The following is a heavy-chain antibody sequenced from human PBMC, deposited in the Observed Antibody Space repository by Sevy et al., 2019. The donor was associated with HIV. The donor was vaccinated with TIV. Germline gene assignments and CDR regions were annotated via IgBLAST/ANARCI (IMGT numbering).Heavy chain of an antibody. CDR3: AKDGLVVTAILKTPYYYYYGMDV. V-gene: IGHV3-30*18. Sequence: GGSLRLSCAASGFTFSSYGMHWVRQAPGKGLEWVAVISYDGSNKYYADSVKGRFTISRDNSKNTLYLQMNGLRAEDTAVYYCAKDGLVVTAILKTPYYYYYGMDVWGQGTTVTVSS. J-gene: IGHJ6*02. D-gene: IGHD2-21*02. CDR2: ISYDGSNK. CDR1: GFTFSSYG.